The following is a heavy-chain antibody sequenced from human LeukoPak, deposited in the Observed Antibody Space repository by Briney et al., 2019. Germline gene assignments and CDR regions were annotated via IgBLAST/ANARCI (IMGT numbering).Heavy chain of an antibody. CDR3: VSTSGY. Sequence: KTSETLSLTCDVYGASFTDYYWSWIRQPPGKGLEWIGEISHSGSTNYNPSLKSRVTISIDTSKIRFFLKLTSLTAADTAVYYCVSTSGYWGQGTLVTVSS. J-gene: IGHJ4*02. CDR1: GASFTDYY. D-gene: IGHD5/OR15-5a*01. V-gene: IGHV4-34*01. CDR2: ISHSGST.